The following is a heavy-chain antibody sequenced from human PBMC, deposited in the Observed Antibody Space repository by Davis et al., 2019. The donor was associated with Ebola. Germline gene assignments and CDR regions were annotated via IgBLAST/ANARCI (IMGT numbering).Heavy chain of an antibody. Sequence: GSLRLSCTVSGGSISSYYWSWIRQPPGKGLEWIGYIYYSGSTNYNPSLKSRVTISVDTSKNQFSLKLSSVTAADTAAYYCARATVGASSPFDYWGQGTLVTVSS. J-gene: IGHJ4*02. V-gene: IGHV4-59*01. D-gene: IGHD1-26*01. CDR1: GGSISSYY. CDR3: ARATVGASSPFDY. CDR2: IYYSGST.